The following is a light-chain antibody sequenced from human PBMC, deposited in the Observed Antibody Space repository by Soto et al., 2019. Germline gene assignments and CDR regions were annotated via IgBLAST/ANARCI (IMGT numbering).Light chain of an antibody. CDR3: AAYDASLKSFV. V-gene: IGLV1-44*01. CDR2: NND. Sequence: QSVLTQPPSASGTPGQRVTISCSGSSSDIGSNTVHWYQRLPGTAPKLLIYNNDQRPSGVPDRFSGSKSGTSASLAISGLQSEDEADYYCAAYDASLKSFVFGSGTQLTVL. CDR1: SSDIGSNT. J-gene: IGLJ7*01.